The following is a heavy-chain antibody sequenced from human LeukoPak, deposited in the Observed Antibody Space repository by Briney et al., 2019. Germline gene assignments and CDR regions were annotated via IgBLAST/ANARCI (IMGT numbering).Heavy chain of an antibody. V-gene: IGHV3-11*01. CDR2: ISSSGSTI. CDR3: ARDLNWNYENWFDP. J-gene: IGHJ5*02. CDR1: GFTFSDYY. Sequence: GGSLRLSCAASGFTFSDYYMSWIRQAPGKGLEWVLYISSSGSTIYYADSVKGRFTISRDNAKNSLYLQMNSLRAEDTAVYYCARDLNWNYENWFDPWGQGTLVTVSS. D-gene: IGHD1-7*01.